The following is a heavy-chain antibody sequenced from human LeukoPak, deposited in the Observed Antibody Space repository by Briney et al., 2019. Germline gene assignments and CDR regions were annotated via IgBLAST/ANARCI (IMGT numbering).Heavy chain of an antibody. Sequence: GESLKISCKGSGYSFTSYWIGWVRQMPGKGLEWMGIIYPGDSDTRYSPSFQGQVTISADKSISTAYLQWSSLKASDTAMYYCARGHYYGSGSYYNRKDYYGMDVWGQGTTVTVSS. J-gene: IGHJ6*02. CDR2: IYPGDSDT. D-gene: IGHD3-10*01. V-gene: IGHV5-51*01. CDR3: ARGHYYGSGSYYNRKDYYGMDV. CDR1: GYSFTSYW.